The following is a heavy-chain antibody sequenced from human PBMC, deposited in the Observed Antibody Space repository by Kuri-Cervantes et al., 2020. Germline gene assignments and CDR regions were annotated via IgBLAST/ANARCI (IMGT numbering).Heavy chain of an antibody. CDR2: INAGNGNT. CDR3: ARGGLYSSSSTEYFQH. D-gene: IGHD6-6*01. V-gene: IGHV1-3*01. J-gene: IGHJ1*01. CDR1: GYTFTTYA. Sequence: ASVKVSCKASGYTFTTYAMHWVRQAPGQRLEWMGWINAGNGNTKYSQKFQGRVTITRDTSASTAYMELSSLRSEDTAVYYCARGGLYSSSSTEYFQHWGQGTLATDSS.